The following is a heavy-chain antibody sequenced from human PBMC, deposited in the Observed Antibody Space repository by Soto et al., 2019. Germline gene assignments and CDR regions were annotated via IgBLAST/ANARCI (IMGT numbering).Heavy chain of an antibody. J-gene: IGHJ4*02. CDR2: IYYSGST. V-gene: IGHV4-39*01. Sequence: SETLSLTCTVSGGSISSSSYYWGWIRQPPGKGLEWIGSIYYSGSTYYNPSLKSRVTISVDTSKNQFSLKLSSVTAADTAVYYCASIAMDIRVDYWGQGTLVTVSS. CDR3: ASIAMDIRVDY. CDR1: GGSISSSSYY. D-gene: IGHD2-2*03.